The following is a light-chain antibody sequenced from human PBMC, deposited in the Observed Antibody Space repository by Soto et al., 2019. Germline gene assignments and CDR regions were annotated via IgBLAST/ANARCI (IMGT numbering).Light chain of an antibody. J-gene: IGKJ5*01. Sequence: EIVLTQSPGTLSLSPGERATLSCRASQSVSSSYLAWYQQKSGQAPRLLIYGASSRATSIPDRFSGSGSGTDFTLTISRLEPEDVAAYYCQQYGSSPITFGQGTRLEIK. CDR2: GAS. CDR1: QSVSSSY. V-gene: IGKV3-20*01. CDR3: QQYGSSPIT.